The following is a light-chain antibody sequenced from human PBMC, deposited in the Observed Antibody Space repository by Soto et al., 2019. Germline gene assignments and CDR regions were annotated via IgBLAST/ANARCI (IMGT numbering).Light chain of an antibody. J-gene: IGKJ5*01. CDR2: GAS. V-gene: IGKV3-20*01. Sequence: ENVLTQSPGTLSLSPGERATLSCRASQTVSSYLTWYQQRPSQAPRLLISGASRRATGIPDRFSGSGSGTDFTITITRMEFEDFALYYCQQYGTEPITFGQGTPLEI. CDR1: QTVSSY. CDR3: QQYGTEPIT.